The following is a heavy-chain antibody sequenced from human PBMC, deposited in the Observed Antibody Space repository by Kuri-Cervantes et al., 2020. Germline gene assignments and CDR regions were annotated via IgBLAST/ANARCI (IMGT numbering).Heavy chain of an antibody. J-gene: IGHJ4*02. CDR2: INPSGGST. CDR3: ARGKVRDGYKP. CDR1: GYTFTSYG. Sequence: ASVKVSCKASGYTFTSYGISWVRQATGQGLEWMGIINPSGGSTSYAQKFQGRVTMTRDTSTSTVYMELSSLRSEDTAVYYCARGKVRDGYKPWGQGTLVTVSS. V-gene: IGHV1-46*01. D-gene: IGHD5-24*01.